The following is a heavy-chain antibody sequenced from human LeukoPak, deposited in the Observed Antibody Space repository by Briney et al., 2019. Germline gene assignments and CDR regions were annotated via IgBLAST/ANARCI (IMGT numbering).Heavy chain of an antibody. D-gene: IGHD3-22*01. V-gene: IGHV3-21*01. J-gene: IGHJ3*02. CDR2: ISSSSSYI. CDR3: ARPHSSGYLIDAFDI. Sequence: GGSLRLSCAASGFTFSSYSMNWVRQAPGKGLEWVSSISSSSSYIYYADSVKGRFTISRGNAKNSLYLQMNSLRAEDTAVYYCARPHSSGYLIDAFDIWGQGTTVTVSS. CDR1: GFTFSSYS.